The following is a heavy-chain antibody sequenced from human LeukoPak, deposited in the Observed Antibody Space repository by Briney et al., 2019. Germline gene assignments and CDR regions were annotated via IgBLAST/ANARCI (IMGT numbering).Heavy chain of an antibody. CDR3: AKGTLPRGYSYGYDLYYFDY. J-gene: IGHJ4*01. CDR2: ISASVCST. V-gene: IGHV3-23*01. CDR1: GFTFSSYA. Sequence: GGSLRLSCAASGFTFSSYAMSWVCQAPGKGLEWISGISASVCSTYYADYVKGRFTISRDNSKNTLYLQINSLRGEDTAVYYCAKGTLPRGYSYGYDLYYFDYWGQRTLVTVSS. D-gene: IGHD5-18*01.